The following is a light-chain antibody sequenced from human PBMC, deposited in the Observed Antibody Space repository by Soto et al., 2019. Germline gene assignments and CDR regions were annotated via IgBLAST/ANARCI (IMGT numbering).Light chain of an antibody. Sequence: QSVLTQPASVSGSPGQSITISCTGTSSDVGGYNYVSWYQQHPGKAPKLMIYEVSNRPSGVSNRFSGSKSGNTACLTISGLQAEDVADYYCSSYTSSSTWVFGGGTKLTVL. V-gene: IGLV2-14*01. CDR3: SSYTSSSTWV. J-gene: IGLJ3*02. CDR1: SSDVGGYNY. CDR2: EVS.